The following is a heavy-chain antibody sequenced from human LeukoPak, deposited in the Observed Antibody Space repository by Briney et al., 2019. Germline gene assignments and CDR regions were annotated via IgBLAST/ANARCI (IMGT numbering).Heavy chain of an antibody. CDR2: IRYDGSNK. V-gene: IGHV3-30*02. CDR3: AKEGYSYLDY. CDR1: GFTFSSYG. J-gene: IGHJ4*02. D-gene: IGHD5-18*01. Sequence: GGSLRLSCAASGFTFSSYGIHWVRQAPGKGLEWVAFIRYDGSNKYYADSVKGRFTISRDNSKNTLYLQMNSLRAEDTAVYYCAKEGYSYLDYWGQGNLVTVSS.